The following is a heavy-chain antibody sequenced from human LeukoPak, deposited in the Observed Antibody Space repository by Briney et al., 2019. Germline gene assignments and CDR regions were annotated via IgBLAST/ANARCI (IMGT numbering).Heavy chain of an antibody. CDR1: GASISSYY. Sequence: LSLTCAVSGASISSYYWSWVRQAPGKGLEWVGFIRTRAYGGTTENAASVKGRFTISRDDSKNIAYLQMNSLKTEDTAVYYCTRGVIGLRGFDYWGQGTLVTVSS. CDR2: IRTRAYGGTT. J-gene: IGHJ4*02. V-gene: IGHV3-49*04. D-gene: IGHD2-8*01. CDR3: TRGVIGLRGFDY.